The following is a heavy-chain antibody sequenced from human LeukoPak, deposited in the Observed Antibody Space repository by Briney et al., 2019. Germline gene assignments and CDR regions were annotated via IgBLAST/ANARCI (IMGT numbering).Heavy chain of an antibody. J-gene: IGHJ4*02. CDR2: ISGSGGNT. V-gene: IGHV3-23*01. CDR3: ARNLGVIVPAAAFDY. Sequence: GGSLRLSCAASGFTFSSYAMSWVRQAPGKGLEWVSAISGSGGNTYYADSVKGRFTISRDNSKNTLFLQMNSLRAEDTAVYYCARNLGVIVPAAAFDYWGQGTLVTFSS. CDR1: GFTFSSYA. D-gene: IGHD2-2*01.